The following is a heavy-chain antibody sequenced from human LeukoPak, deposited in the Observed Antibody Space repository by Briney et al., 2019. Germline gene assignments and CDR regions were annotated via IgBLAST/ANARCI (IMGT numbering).Heavy chain of an antibody. CDR3: ARGPYYDYFLNYYYGMDV. CDR2: IYSGGST. D-gene: IGHD3-16*01. J-gene: IGHJ6*02. Sequence: GGSLRLSCAASGFTVSSNYMSWVRQAPGKGLEWVSVIYSGGSTYYADSVKGRFTISRDNSKNTLYLQMNSLRAEDTAVYYCARGPYYDYFLNYYYGMDVWGQGTTVTVSS. V-gene: IGHV3-53*01. CDR1: GFTVSSNY.